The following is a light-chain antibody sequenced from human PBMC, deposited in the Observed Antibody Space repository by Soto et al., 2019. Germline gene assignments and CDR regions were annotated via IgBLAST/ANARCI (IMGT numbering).Light chain of an antibody. Sequence: QPVLTQSSSASASLGSSVKLTCTLSSGHRTYIIAWHQQQPGKAPRFLMKLEGSGSYNKGSGVPDRFSGSSSGADRYLTIRHHQFEDEADYYCETWDSNTYVFGTGTKVTVL. V-gene: IGLV4-60*02. CDR2: LEGSGSY. CDR1: SGHRTYI. CDR3: ETWDSNTYV. J-gene: IGLJ1*01.